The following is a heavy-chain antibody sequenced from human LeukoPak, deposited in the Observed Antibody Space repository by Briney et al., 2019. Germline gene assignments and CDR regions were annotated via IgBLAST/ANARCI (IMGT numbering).Heavy chain of an antibody. CDR3: ARDREITIFGVDKPDAFDI. Sequence: VASVKVSCKSSGCSFTSYHIVWVRQAPGQGLEWMGRIIPILGIANYAQKFQGRVTITADKSTSTAYMELRSLRSDDTAVYYCARDREITIFGVDKPDAFDIWGQGTMVTVSS. CDR2: IIPILGIA. J-gene: IGHJ3*02. V-gene: IGHV1-69*04. D-gene: IGHD3-3*01. CDR1: GCSFTSYH.